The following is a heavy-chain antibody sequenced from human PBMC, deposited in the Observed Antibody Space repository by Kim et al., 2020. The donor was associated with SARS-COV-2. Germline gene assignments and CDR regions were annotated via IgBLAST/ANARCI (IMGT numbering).Heavy chain of an antibody. CDR3: ARAGYRYPLADYFDY. V-gene: IGHV3-11*06. CDR2: MNTSGSYI. D-gene: IGHD1-26*01. J-gene: IGHJ4*02. Sequence: GGSLRLSCAASGFTFSDYYMTWIRQAPGKGLEWLSYMNTSGSYIKYADSVKGRFTISRDNTKKSLFLQMNSLRADDTAVYRCARAGYRYPLADYFDYWSPGTLVIVSS. CDR1: GFTFSDYY.